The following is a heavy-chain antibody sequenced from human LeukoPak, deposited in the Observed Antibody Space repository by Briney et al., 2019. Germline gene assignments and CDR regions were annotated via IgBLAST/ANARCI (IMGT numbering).Heavy chain of an antibody. CDR1: DGSISSHY. D-gene: IGHD3-22*01. J-gene: IGHJ3*02. CDR3: ARDSSSGYYPTDAFDI. V-gene: IGHV4-59*11. CDR2: IYYSGST. Sequence: SETLSLTCTVSDGSISSHYWSWIRQPPGKGLEWIGYIYYSGSTNYNPSLKSRVTISVDTSKNQFSLKLSSVTAADTAVYYCARDSSSGYYPTDAFDIWGQGTMVTVSS.